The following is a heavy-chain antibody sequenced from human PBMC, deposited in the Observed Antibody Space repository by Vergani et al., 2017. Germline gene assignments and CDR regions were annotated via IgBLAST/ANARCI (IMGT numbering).Heavy chain of an antibody. D-gene: IGHD3-10*01. Sequence: QVQLVESGGGVVQPGGSLRLSCAASGFTFSSYGMHWVRQAPGKGLEWVAFIRYDGSNKYYADSVKGRFTISRDNSKNTLYLQMNSLGAEDTAVYYCANPRRGSGSYVDYWGQGTLVTVSS. V-gene: IGHV3-30*02. J-gene: IGHJ4*02. CDR1: GFTFSSYG. CDR3: ANPRRGSGSYVDY. CDR2: IRYDGSNK.